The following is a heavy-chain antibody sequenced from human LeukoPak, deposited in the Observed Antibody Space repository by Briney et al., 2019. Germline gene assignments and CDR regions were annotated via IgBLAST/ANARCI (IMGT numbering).Heavy chain of an antibody. V-gene: IGHV3-7*01. CDR1: GFTFSSYA. Sequence: GGSLRLSCAASGFTFSSYAMSWVRQAPGKGLEWVGNINQDGSEKYYVDSVKGRFTISRDNAKKSLYLQMNSLRAEDTALYYCASCGYRYGQYYYYMDVWGKGTTVTVSS. J-gene: IGHJ6*03. D-gene: IGHD5-18*01. CDR2: INQDGSEK. CDR3: ASCGYRYGQYYYYMDV.